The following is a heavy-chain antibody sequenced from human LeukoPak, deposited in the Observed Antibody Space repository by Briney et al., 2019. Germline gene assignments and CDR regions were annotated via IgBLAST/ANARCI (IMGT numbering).Heavy chain of an antibody. CDR2: INPKNAAT. D-gene: IGHD1-26*01. J-gene: IGHJ4*02. V-gene: IGHV1-2*02. Sequence: ASVKVSCKASGYTFTGHYIHWVRQAPGQGLEWMGWINPKNAATNYGQRFQGRVTMTRDMSTSTVYMELSSLRSEDTAVYYCARDVGATPGYFDYWGQGTLVTVSS. CDR3: ARDVGATPGYFDY. CDR1: GYTFTGHY.